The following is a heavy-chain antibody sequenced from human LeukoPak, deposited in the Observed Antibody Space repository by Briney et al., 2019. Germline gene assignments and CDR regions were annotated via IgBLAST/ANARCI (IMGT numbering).Heavy chain of an antibody. D-gene: IGHD3-16*01. J-gene: IGHJ4*02. CDR3: ARGGSASFDY. CDR2: IKPNRGGT. CDR1: GYTFNDKY. Sequence: AAVKDSCMDSGYTFNDKYLHWVRQAPGQGLEWMGWIKPNRGGTHYAQNFQGRVTLTRDTFLSTAYMEESRLIAAGTAAYYCARGGSASFDYWGQGTLVSVPS. V-gene: IGHV1-2*02.